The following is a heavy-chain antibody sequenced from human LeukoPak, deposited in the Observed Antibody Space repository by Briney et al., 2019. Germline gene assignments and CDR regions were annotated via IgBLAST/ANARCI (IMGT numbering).Heavy chain of an antibody. CDR2: IYYSGST. Sequence: SETLSLTCTVSGGSTNSYYGSWLRQPPGKGAEWVGYIYYSGSTNYNPSRKRRVTISVEKSKEQFAPKQSSVPAADTAVYYCARHTAYDISGHLVPFDYWGQGTLVTVSS. D-gene: IGHD3-22*01. CDR3: ARHTAYDISGHLVPFDY. V-gene: IGHV4-59*08. J-gene: IGHJ4*02. CDR1: GGSTNSYY.